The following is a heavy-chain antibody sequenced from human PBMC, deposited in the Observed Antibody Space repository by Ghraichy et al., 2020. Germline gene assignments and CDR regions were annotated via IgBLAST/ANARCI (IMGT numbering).Heavy chain of an antibody. CDR2: IKSKTDGGTT. CDR1: GVTISNAW. V-gene: IGHV3-15*01. D-gene: IGHD3-10*01. Sequence: GGSLRLSCAASGVTISNAWMSWVRQAPGKGLEWVGRIKSKTDGGTTDYAAPVKGRFTISRDDSKNTLYLQMNSLKTEDTAVYYCTTALYGSGSYYNFFPDYWGQGTLVTVSS. J-gene: IGHJ4*02. CDR3: TTALYGSGSYYNFFPDY.